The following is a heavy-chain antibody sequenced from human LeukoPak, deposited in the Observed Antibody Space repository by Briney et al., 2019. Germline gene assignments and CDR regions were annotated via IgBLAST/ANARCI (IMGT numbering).Heavy chain of an antibody. CDR2: ISAYKGGT. CDR1: GYTLRSYG. D-gene: IGHD5-24*01. J-gene: IGHJ4*02. Sequence: GASVKVSCKASGYTLRSYGISWVRQAPGQGLEWMGWISAYKGGTNYAEKFQARVTMTTDTSTSTAYMELRSLRSDDTAVYYCARHSPGLGPNNYNYVYWGQGTLVTVSS. V-gene: IGHV1-18*01. CDR3: ARHSPGLGPNNYNYVY.